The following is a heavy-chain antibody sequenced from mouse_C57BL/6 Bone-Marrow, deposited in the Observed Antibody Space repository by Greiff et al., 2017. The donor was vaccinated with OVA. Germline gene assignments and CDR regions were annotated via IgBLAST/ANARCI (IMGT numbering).Heavy chain of an antibody. CDR3: AKGELSHFDY. CDR2: INPNNGGT. CDR1: GYTFTDYN. Sequence: VQLQQSGPELVKPGASVKMSCKASGYTFTDYNMHWVKQSHGKSLEWIGYINPNNGGTSYNQKFKGKATLTVNKSSSTAYMELRSLTSEDSAVYYCAKGELSHFDYWGQGTTLTVSS. J-gene: IGHJ2*01. V-gene: IGHV1-22*01.